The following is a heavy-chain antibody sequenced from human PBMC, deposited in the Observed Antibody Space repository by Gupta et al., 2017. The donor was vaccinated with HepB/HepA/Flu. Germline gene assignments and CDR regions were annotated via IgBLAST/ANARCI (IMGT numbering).Heavy chain of an antibody. CDR3: ARDPGGPLTGGVFDY. D-gene: IGHD7-27*01. CDR2: ISSSGSTI. CDR1: GFTFSSYE. J-gene: IGHJ4*02. Sequence: EVQLVESGGGLVQPGGSLRLSCAASGFTFSSYEMNWVRQAPGKGLEWVSYISSSGSTIYYADSVKGRFTISRDNAKNSLYLQMNSLRAEDTAVYYCARDPGGPLTGGVFDYWGQGTLVTVSS. V-gene: IGHV3-48*03.